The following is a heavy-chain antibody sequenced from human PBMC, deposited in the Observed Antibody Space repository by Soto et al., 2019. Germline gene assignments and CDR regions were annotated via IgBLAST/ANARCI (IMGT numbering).Heavy chain of an antibody. Sequence: GGSLRLSCAASGFTFSSYDMNWVRQATGKGLEWVSAIGTAGDTYYPGAVKGRFTITRENAKNSLYLQMNSLRAGDTAVYYCAREYYYGSGTRAYGMDVWGQGTTVTVSS. D-gene: IGHD3-10*01. CDR2: IGTAGDT. V-gene: IGHV3-13*01. J-gene: IGHJ6*02. CDR3: AREYYYGSGTRAYGMDV. CDR1: GFTFSSYD.